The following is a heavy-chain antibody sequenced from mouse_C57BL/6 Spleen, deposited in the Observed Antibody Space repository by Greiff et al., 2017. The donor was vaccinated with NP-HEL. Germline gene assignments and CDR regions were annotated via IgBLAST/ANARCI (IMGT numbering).Heavy chain of an antibody. Sequence: EVQLQQSGAELVRPGASVKLSCTASGFNIKDDYMHWVKQRPEQGLEWIGWIDPENGDTEYASKFQGKATITADTSSNTAYLQLSSLTSEDTAVYYCTRADGSSSSWLAYWGQGTLVTVSA. J-gene: IGHJ3*01. CDR2: IDPENGDT. CDR1: GFNIKDDY. CDR3: TRADGSSSSWLAY. D-gene: IGHD1-1*01. V-gene: IGHV14-4*01.